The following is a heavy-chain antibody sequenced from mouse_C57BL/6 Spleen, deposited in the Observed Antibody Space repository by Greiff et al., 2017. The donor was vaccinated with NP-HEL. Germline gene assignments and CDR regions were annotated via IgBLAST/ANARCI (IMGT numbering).Heavy chain of an antibody. CDR2: IYPGDGDT. CDR1: GYAFSSSW. J-gene: IGHJ4*01. CDR3: ARYGGLGGNAMDY. V-gene: IGHV1-82*01. D-gene: IGHD3-1*01. Sequence: VKLQQSGPELVKPGASVKISCKASGYAFSSSWMNWVKQRPGKGLAWIGRIYPGDGDTNYNGKFKGKATLTADKYSSPAYMQLSRLKSEDSAVYFCARYGGLGGNAMDYWGQGTSVTVSS.